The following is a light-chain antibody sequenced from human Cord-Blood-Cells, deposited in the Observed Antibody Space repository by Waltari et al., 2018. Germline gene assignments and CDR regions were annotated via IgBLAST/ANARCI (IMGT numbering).Light chain of an antibody. CDR1: QSVLDSSNNKNY. J-gene: IGKJ2*01. CDR3: QQYYSTLLYT. V-gene: IGKV4-1*01. CDR2: WAS. Sequence: DIVMTQSPAPLAEPLGKRATINCKSSQSVLDSSNNKNYLAWYQQKPGQPPKLLIYWASTRETGVPYRFSGSGSGTDFTLTISCLQSEDVAVYYCQQYYSTLLYTFGQGTKVEIK.